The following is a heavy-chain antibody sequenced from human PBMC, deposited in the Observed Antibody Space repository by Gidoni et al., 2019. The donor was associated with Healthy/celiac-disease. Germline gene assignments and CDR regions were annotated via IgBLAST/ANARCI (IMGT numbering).Heavy chain of an antibody. V-gene: IGHV4-39*07. J-gene: IGHJ4*02. CDR1: GGSISSSGYY. CDR3: IRNVIAVAVHIDY. D-gene: IGHD6-19*01. CDR2: IYYSGST. Sequence: QLQVQESGPGLVKPSEHQSLTCTVSGGSISSSGYYWGWIRQPPGKGLELIGSIYYSGSTYYNPSLKSRVTISVDTSKHQFSLKLSSVTAADTAVYYCIRNVIAVAVHIDYWGQGTLVTVSS.